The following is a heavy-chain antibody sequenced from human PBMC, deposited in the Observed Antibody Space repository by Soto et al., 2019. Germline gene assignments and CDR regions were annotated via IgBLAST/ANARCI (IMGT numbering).Heavy chain of an antibody. CDR3: TKTPRSFYYCVDV. CDR1: GFTFSTYA. CDR2: ISGSGSDR. J-gene: IGHJ6*03. D-gene: IGHD3-3*01. Sequence: VQVLESGGGLVEPGGSLRLSCVGSGFTFSTYAMNWVRRAPGKGLEWVSGISGSGSDRYYADSVRGRFIISRDNSNNTLNPQMDSLRAEDTAIYYCTKTPRSFYYCVDVWGKGTTVTVSS. V-gene: IGHV3-23*01.